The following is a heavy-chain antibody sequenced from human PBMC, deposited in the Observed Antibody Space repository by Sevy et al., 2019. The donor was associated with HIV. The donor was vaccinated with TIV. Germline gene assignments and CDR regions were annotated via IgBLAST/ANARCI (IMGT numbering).Heavy chain of an antibody. D-gene: IGHD1-26*01. Sequence: GGSLRLSCAASVFIFSNYAMHWVRQAPGKGLEWVAVISYDGINKYYADSVKGRFTIPRDNSKNTLYVQMNSLRAEDTAVYYCARDSNSGYYYYYAMDVWGQGTTVTVSS. CDR2: ISYDGINK. J-gene: IGHJ6*02. CDR3: ARDSNSGYYYYYAMDV. V-gene: IGHV3-30-3*01. CDR1: VFIFSNYA.